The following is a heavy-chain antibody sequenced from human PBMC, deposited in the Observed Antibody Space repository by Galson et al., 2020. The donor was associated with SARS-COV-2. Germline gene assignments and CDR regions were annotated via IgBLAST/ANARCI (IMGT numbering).Heavy chain of an antibody. Sequence: SETLSLTCTVSGGSISSYYWSWIRQPPGKGLEWIGYIYYSGSTNYNPSLKSRVTISVDTSKNQFSLKLSSVTAADTAVYYCARMAMDTAMGGWGYYYYYMDVWGKGTTVTVSS. J-gene: IGHJ6*03. CDR1: GGSISSYY. CDR2: IYYSGST. CDR3: ARMAMDTAMGGWGYYYYYMDV. V-gene: IGHV4-59*08. D-gene: IGHD5-18*01.